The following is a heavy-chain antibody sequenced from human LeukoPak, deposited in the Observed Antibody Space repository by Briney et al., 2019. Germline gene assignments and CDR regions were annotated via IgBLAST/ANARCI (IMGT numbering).Heavy chain of an antibody. D-gene: IGHD3-9*01. V-gene: IGHV3-23*01. CDR3: AKWGDYDVLTGYYDPDY. CDR2: ITGSGGGT. CDR1: GFTFSNYA. J-gene: IGHJ4*02. Sequence: PGGSLRLSCAASGFTFSNYAMSWVRQAPGKGLEWVSAITGSGGGTYYADSVKGRFTISRDNSKNTLYLQMSSLRAEDTAVYYCAKWGDYDVLTGYYDPDYWGQGTLVTVSS.